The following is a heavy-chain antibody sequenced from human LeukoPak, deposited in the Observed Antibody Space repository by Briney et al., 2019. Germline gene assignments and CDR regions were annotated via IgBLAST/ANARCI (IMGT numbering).Heavy chain of an antibody. Sequence: SQTLSLTRTVSGGSISSGDYYWSWIRQPPGKGLEWIGYIYYSGSTYYNPPLKSRVTISVDTSKNQFSLKLSSVTAADTAVYYCARGMFGSIFGVVTDNDYFDYWGQGTLVTVSS. CDR3: ARGMFGSIFGVVTDNDYFDY. J-gene: IGHJ4*02. CDR2: IYYSGST. V-gene: IGHV4-30-4*01. D-gene: IGHD3-3*01. CDR1: GGSISSGDYY.